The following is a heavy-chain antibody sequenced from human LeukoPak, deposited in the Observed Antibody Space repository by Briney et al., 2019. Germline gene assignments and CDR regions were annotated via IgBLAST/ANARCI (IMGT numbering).Heavy chain of an antibody. CDR1: GASTNTHY. V-gene: IGHV4-4*07. Sequence: SETLSLTCSVSGASTNTHYWTWIRQPAGKGLEWIGRIYISGTTNYSPSLEGRVTMSVDTSKNQFSLNLISVTAADTAVYYCARALNPLPGTYYFDYWGQGTLVTVSS. CDR3: ARALNPLPGTYYFDY. D-gene: IGHD2-15*01. CDR2: IYISGTT. J-gene: IGHJ4*02.